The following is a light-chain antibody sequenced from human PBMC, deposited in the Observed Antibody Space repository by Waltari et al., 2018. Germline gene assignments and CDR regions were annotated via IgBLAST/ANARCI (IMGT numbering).Light chain of an antibody. CDR1: QSISSY. CDR3: HQSYSTPLFT. CDR2: AAS. Sequence: IQMTQSPSSLSASVGDRVTTTCRASQSISSYLNWYQQKPGKAPKLLIYAASSLQSGVPSRFSGSGSGTDFTLPISSLQPEDFATYYCHQSYSTPLFTFGPGTKVDIK. J-gene: IGKJ3*01. V-gene: IGKV1-39*01.